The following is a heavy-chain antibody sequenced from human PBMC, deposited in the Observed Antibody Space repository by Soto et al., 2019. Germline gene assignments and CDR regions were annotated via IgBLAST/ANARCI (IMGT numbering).Heavy chain of an antibody. CDR2: ISPAGTNQ. D-gene: IGHD2-21*01. CDR3: ARENSRIPPRLFHH. Sequence: PGGSLRLSCVASGFIFSDYAMHWARQAPGKGLEWVALISPAGTNQYYADSAKGRFTISRDNSKNTLYLQMNSLRPEDTGLYYCARENSRIPPRLFHHWGNGTLVNVSS. CDR1: GFIFSDYA. J-gene: IGHJ1*01. V-gene: IGHV3-30-3*01.